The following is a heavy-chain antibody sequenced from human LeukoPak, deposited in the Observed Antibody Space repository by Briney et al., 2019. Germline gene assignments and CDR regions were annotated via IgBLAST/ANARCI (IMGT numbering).Heavy chain of an antibody. CDR2: VYTSGST. CDR3: ARRHYSSGLDY. CDR1: GGSLSTYY. D-gene: IGHD6-19*01. Sequence: SETLSLTCTVSGGSLSTYYWSWVRQPAGGGLEWIGHVYTSGSTYNPSLKSRVTMSVDTSKNQFSLKLTSVTAADTAVYYCARRHYSSGLDYWGQGILVTLSS. J-gene: IGHJ4*02. V-gene: IGHV4-4*07.